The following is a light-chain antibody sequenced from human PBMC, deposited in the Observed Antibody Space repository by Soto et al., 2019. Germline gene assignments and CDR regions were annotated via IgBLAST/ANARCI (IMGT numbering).Light chain of an antibody. CDR1: QSVSSNY. Sequence: EIVLTQSPGTLSLSLGERATLSCRASQSVSSNYVAWYQQKPGQAPSLLIYGTSNRATGIPDRFSGSGSGTDFSLTISRLEPEDFAVYYCQHYGSSPPDTVGQGTKLEIK. CDR3: QHYGSSPPDT. V-gene: IGKV3-20*01. J-gene: IGKJ2*01. CDR2: GTS.